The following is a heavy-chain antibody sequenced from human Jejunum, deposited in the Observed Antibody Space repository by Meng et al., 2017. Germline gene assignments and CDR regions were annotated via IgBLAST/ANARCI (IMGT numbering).Heavy chain of an antibody. D-gene: IGHD1-14*01. CDR3: ARTYHLPQN. CDR1: GFSFSTYA. CDR2: IGSSGSNT. V-gene: IGHV3-23*04. J-gene: IGHJ4*02. Sequence: EVQLVGSGGGLVQPGGSLRLSCAASGFSFSTYAMTWVRQAPGRGPEWVSAIGSSGSNTYYADSVQGRFTITRDNSKNTLYLQMNTLRAEDTAVYYCARTYHLPQNWGQGTLVTVSS.